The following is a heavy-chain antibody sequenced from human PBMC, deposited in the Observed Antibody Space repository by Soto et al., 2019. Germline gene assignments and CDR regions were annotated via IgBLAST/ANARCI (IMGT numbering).Heavy chain of an antibody. CDR2: ISGSGGYT. J-gene: IGHJ4*02. CDR3: ARDPYY. Sequence: PGRSLRLSWAAFGFTFISHAMNWVRQAPGKGLEWVSVISGSGGYTYYADSVKGRFTISRDNSKNTLYLQMNSLRAEDTAVYYCARDPYYWGQGLLVTVSS. CDR1: GFTFISHA. V-gene: IGHV3-23*01.